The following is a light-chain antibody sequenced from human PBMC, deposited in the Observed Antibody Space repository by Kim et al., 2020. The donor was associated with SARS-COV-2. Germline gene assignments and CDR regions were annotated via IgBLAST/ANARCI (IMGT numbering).Light chain of an antibody. J-gene: IGKJ1*01. CDR3: QQSGSSLRT. V-gene: IGKV3-20*01. CDR1: QSVSRNY. CDR2: GAS. Sequence: PGEEATLSCRARQSVSRNYLAWYQQKPGQAPRLLIYGASNRATGIPDRFSGSGSGTDFTLTISRLEPEDFAVYYCQQSGSSLRTFGQGTKVEIK.